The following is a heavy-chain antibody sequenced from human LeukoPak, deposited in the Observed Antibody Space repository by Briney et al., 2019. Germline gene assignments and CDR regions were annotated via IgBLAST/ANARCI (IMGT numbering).Heavy chain of an antibody. J-gene: IGHJ6*02. CDR3: ARDLIERFGEFTYYGMDV. D-gene: IGHD3-10*01. CDR1: GFTVSSNY. Sequence: GGSLRLSCAASGFTVSSNYMSWVRQAPGKGLEWVSVIYSGGSTYYADSVKGRFTISRHNSKNTLYLQMNSLRAEDTAVYYCARDLIERFGEFTYYGMDVWGQGTTVTVSS. V-gene: IGHV3-53*04. CDR2: IYSGGST.